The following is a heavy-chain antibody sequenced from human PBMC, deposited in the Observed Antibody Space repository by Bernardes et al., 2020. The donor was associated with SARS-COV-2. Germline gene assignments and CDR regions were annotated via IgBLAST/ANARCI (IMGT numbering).Heavy chain of an antibody. Sequence: GGSLRLSCAASGFTLSTYSMNWVRQTPGKGLEWVSFISSMNSPIYYADSVKGLFTISRDNAKNSLYLQMNSLRDEDTAIYYCARARIAAAEYAMDVWGQGTTVTVSS. CDR1: GFTLSTYS. CDR2: ISSMNSPI. CDR3: ARARIAAAEYAMDV. J-gene: IGHJ6*02. V-gene: IGHV3-48*02. D-gene: IGHD6-13*01.